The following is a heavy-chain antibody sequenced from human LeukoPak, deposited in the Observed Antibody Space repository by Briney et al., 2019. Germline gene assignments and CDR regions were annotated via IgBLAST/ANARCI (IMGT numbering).Heavy chain of an antibody. CDR3: VRGAPDY. V-gene: IGHV3-30*03. Sequence: GGSLRLSCAASGFTFSSYGMHWVRQAPGKGLEWVAVISYDGSNKYYADSVKGRFTISRDNAKNMLYLEMNSLRVDDTSVYYCVRGAPDYWGQGTLVTVSS. CDR1: GFTFSSYG. CDR2: ISYDGSNK. D-gene: IGHD1-26*01. J-gene: IGHJ4*02.